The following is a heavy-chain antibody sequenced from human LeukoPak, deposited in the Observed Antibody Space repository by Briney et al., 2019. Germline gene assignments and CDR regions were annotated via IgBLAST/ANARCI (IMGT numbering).Heavy chain of an antibody. J-gene: IGHJ6*02. V-gene: IGHV1-69*13. CDR1: GGTFSSYA. CDR2: IIPIFGTA. CDR3: VLTLVATIMYYYGMDV. D-gene: IGHD5-12*01. Sequence: SVKVSCKASGGTFSSYAISWVRQAPGQGLEWMGGIIPIFGTANYAQKFQGRVTITADESTSTAYMELSSLRSEDTAVYYCVLTLVATIMYYYGMDVWGQGTTVTVSS.